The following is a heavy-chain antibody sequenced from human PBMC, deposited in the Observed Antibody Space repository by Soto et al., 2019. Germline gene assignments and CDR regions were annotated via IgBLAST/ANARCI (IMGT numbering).Heavy chain of an antibody. D-gene: IGHD4-17*01. Sequence: GSLRLSCAASGFTFSSYVMSWVRQAPGKGLEWVSAISGSGGSTYYADSVKGRFTISRDNSKNTLYLQMNSLRAEDTAVYYCAKDPVPGSNGEVEHVDYWGQGTLVTVSS. CDR3: AKDPVPGSNGEVEHVDY. CDR2: ISGSGGST. V-gene: IGHV3-23*01. CDR1: GFTFSSYV. J-gene: IGHJ4*02.